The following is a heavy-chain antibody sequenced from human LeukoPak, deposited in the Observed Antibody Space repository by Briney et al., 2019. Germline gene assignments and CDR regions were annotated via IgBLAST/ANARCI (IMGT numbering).Heavy chain of an antibody. V-gene: IGHV3-30*03. CDR2: ISYDANDK. J-gene: IGHJ4*02. CDR1: GFTFSDYY. CDR3: ARDVSVVVLSSTPTQIDY. Sequence: SGGSLRLSCTASGFTFSDYYMNWIRQAPGKGLEWVAVISYDANDKYYADSVKGRFTISRDNSKNTLYLQMNNLRAEDTAVYYCARDVSVVVLSSTPTQIDYWGQGTLVTVSS. D-gene: IGHD3-22*01.